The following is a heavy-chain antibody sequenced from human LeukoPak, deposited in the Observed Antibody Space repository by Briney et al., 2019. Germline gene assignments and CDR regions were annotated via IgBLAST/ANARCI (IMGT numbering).Heavy chain of an antibody. D-gene: IGHD3-22*01. CDR1: GGSFSGYY. J-gene: IGHJ3*02. CDR3: ASKDITSYHYGAFDI. V-gene: IGHV4-34*01. Sequence: SETLSLTCAVYGGSFSGYYWSWIRQPPGKGLEWIGEINHGGSTKYNPSLKSRVYISLDTSKNQFSMKLSSVTAADTAVYYCASKDITSYHYGAFDIWGRGTMVTVSS. CDR2: INHGGST.